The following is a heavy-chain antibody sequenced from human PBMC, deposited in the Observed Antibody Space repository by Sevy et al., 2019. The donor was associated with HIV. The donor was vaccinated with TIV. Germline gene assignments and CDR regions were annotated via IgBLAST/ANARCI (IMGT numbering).Heavy chain of an antibody. CDR3: ERLMTMMAWAEFDY. CDR1: GYTFTGYY. CDR2: INPNSGGT. V-gene: IGHV1-2*02. Sequence: ASVKVSCKASGYTFTGYYMHWVRQAPGQGLEWMGWINPNSGGTNYAQKVQGRVTMTRDTSISTANMELTRLRSDDTDVYYCERLMTMMAWAEFDYWGQGTLVTVSS. J-gene: IGHJ4*02. D-gene: IGHD3-22*01.